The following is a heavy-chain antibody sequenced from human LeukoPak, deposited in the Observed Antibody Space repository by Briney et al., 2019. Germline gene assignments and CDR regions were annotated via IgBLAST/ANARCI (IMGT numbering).Heavy chain of an antibody. CDR3: ARGTIV. CDR2: IHSGGST. Sequence: GSLRLSCAASGFTVSSNYMTWVRQAPGKGLEWVSLIHSGGSTYYADSVKGRFTISRDNSKNTLYLQMNSLRPEDTAVYYCARGTIVWGQGTLVTVSS. V-gene: IGHV3-66*01. CDR1: GFTVSSNY. J-gene: IGHJ4*02. D-gene: IGHD2-21*01.